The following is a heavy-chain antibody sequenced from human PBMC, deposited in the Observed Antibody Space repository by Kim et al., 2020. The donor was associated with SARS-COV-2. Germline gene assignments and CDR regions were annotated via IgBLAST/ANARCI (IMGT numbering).Heavy chain of an antibody. V-gene: IGHV3-74*01. Sequence: GGSLRLSCAASGFTFSSYWMHWVRQAPGKGLVWVSRINSDGSSTSYADSVKGRFTISRDNAKNTLYLQMNSLRAEDTAVYYCAKSGYSYGFDYWGQGTLVTVSS. D-gene: IGHD5-18*01. CDR2: INSDGSST. CDR1: GFTFSSYW. CDR3: AKSGYSYGFDY. J-gene: IGHJ4*02.